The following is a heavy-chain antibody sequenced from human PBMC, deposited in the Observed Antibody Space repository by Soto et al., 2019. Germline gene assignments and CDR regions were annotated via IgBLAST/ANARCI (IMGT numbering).Heavy chain of an antibody. J-gene: IGHJ5*02. CDR3: ARKSSRSSWFDP. D-gene: IGHD6-6*01. CDR1: GYTFSNYG. Sequence: QVQLVQSGAEVKKPGASVKVSCKASGYTFSNYGITRVRRAPGRGLEWMGWINGYNGNTNNAQKLQGRVTMTTDPPTRTAYVDLRGLRSDDTAVYYCARKSSRSSWFDPWGQGTLVTVS. CDR2: INGYNGNT. V-gene: IGHV1-18*01.